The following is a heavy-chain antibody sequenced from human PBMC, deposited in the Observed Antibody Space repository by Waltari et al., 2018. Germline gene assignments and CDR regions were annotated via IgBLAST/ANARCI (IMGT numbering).Heavy chain of an antibody. V-gene: IGHV3-74*01. CDR3: GRSMYV. CDR2: ISNDGSVT. CDR1: GFIISSYW. J-gene: IGHJ6*02. Sequence: EEQLVESGGTLVQPGGSLRLSCAASGFIISSYWMYWVRQAPGKGLVWVSRISNDGSVTGYADSVKGRFTISRDNAKNTLYLQMNSLRPEDTAVYYCGRSMYVWGHGTTVTVSS.